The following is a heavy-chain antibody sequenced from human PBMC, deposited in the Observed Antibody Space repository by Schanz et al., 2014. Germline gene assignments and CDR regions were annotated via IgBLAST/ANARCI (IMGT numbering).Heavy chain of an antibody. CDR1: GFTFSSFT. CDR3: ARSTYYDILTGQTHTRVDVRYFDL. CDR2: ITRTTGYR. D-gene: IGHD3-9*01. J-gene: IGHJ2*01. Sequence: EVQLVESGGGLVKPGGSLRLSCAASGFTFSSFTMNWVRQAPGKGLEWVSSITRTTGYRYYADSVRGRFTISRDNAKNSLFLQMHSLRADDTAVYYCARSTYYDILTGQTHTRVDVRYFDLWGRGTLVTVSS. V-gene: IGHV3-21*01.